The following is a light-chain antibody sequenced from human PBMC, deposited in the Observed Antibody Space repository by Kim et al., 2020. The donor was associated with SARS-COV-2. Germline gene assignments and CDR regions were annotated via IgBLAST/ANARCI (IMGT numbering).Light chain of an antibody. CDR1: RSNIGAGYN. Sequence: QSVLTQPPSVSGAPGQRVTISCTGSRSNIGAGYNVHWYQQLPGKAPKLLIYGDSNRPSGVPDRFSDSKSGTSASLAITGLQADDEAEYYCQTYDGSVSRSVFGGGTKVTVL. V-gene: IGLV1-40*01. CDR3: QTYDGSVSRSV. J-gene: IGLJ3*02. CDR2: GDS.